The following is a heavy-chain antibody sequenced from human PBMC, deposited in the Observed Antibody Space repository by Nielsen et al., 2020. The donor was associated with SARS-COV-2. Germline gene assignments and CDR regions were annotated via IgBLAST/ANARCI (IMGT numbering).Heavy chain of an antibody. D-gene: IGHD3-9*01. Sequence: GGSLRLSCAASGFTFSSYAMHWVRQAPGKGLEWVAVISYDGSNKYYADSVKGRLTISRDNSKNTLYLQMNSLRAEDTAVYYCAKDFDILTEAYYFDYWGQGTLVTVSS. CDR2: ISYDGSNK. CDR1: GFTFSSYA. CDR3: AKDFDILTEAYYFDY. J-gene: IGHJ4*02. V-gene: IGHV3-30*04.